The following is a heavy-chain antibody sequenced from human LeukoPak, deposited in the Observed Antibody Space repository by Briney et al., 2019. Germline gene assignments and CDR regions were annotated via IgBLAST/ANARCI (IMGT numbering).Heavy chain of an antibody. D-gene: IGHD6-19*01. J-gene: IGHJ6*02. V-gene: IGHV4-4*02. Sequence: PSETLSLTCAVSGGSISSSNWWSWVRQPPGKGLEWIGEIYHSGSTNYNPSLKSRVTISVDKSKNQFSLKLSSVTAADTAVYYCARDSRASGTLGMDVWGQGTTVTVSS. CDR1: GGSISSSNW. CDR2: IYHSGST. CDR3: ARDSRASGTLGMDV.